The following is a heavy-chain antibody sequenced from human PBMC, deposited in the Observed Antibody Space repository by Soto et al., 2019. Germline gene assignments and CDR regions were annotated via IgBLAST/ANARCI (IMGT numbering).Heavy chain of an antibody. J-gene: IGHJ4*02. Sequence: PGGSLRLSCAASGFTFSSYSMNWVRQAPGKGLEWVSHTRSGSNIIYYADSVEGRFTISRDNAKNSLYLQMNSLRDEDTAVYFCARDYNNAFDYWGQGALVTVSS. CDR1: GFTFSSYS. CDR2: TRSGSNII. V-gene: IGHV3-48*02. CDR3: ARDYNNAFDY. D-gene: IGHD1-1*01.